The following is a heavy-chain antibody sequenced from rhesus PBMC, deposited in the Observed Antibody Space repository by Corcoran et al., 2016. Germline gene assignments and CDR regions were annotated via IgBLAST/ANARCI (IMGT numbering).Heavy chain of an antibody. CDR1: CGSFRSGYYS. V-gene: IGHV4-122*02. D-gene: IGHD6-25*01. J-gene: IGHJ4*01. Sequence: QVQLQESGPGLVKPSETLSLTCAVSCGSFRSGYYSCSWIRQPPGKGLEGIGYITYSGSTNYNPSLKSRVTISRDTSKNQFSLKLSSVTAADTAVYYCARDIAAAGRSYYWGQGVLVTVSS. CDR3: ARDIAAAGRSYY. CDR2: ITYSGST.